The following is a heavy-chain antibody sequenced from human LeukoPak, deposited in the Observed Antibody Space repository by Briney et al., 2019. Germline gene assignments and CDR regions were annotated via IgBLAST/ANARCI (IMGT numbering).Heavy chain of an antibody. J-gene: IGHJ5*02. CDR1: GFTFSDYY. V-gene: IGHV3-11*01. CDR3: ARDEGIAAAGGLNWFDP. Sequence: PGGSLRLSCAASGFTFSDYYMSWIRQAPGKGLEWVSYISSSGSTIYYADSVKGRSTISRDNAKNSLYLQMNSLRAEDTAVYYCARDEGIAAAGGLNWFDPWRQGTLVTVSS. CDR2: ISSSGSTI. D-gene: IGHD6-13*01.